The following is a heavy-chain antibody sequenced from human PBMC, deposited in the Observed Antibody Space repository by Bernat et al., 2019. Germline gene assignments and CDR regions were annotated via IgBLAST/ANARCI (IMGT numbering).Heavy chain of an antibody. CDR1: GFTFSNYD. D-gene: IGHD2-15*01. J-gene: IGHJ3*02. CDR2: IGTAGDT. CDR3: ARAPVGCCDGGSCAWGAFDI. V-gene: IGHV3-13*04. Sequence: EVQLVESGGGSVQPGGSLRLSCEASGFTFSNYDLFWVRQATGKGLEWVSGIGTAGDTYYPGSVKGRFTSSRENDKSSLYLQMNSLRVGDTGIDYCARAPVGCCDGGSCAWGAFDIWGRGKMVTVSS.